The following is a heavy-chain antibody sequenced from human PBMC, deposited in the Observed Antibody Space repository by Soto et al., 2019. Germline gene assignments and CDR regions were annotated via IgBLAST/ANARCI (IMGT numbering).Heavy chain of an antibody. CDR2: IIPISGTA. V-gene: IGHV1-69*01. Sequence: QVQLVQSGPEVKKPGPSVKVSCKASGGTFSSYAISWVRQAHGQGLEWMGGIIPISGTANYAQKFQGRVKNTADEATSTADMELSSLRSEDTAVYYWAGGGWNEGTYGYLGQGTLVTGSS. D-gene: IGHD1-1*01. J-gene: IGHJ4*02. CDR3: AGGGWNEGTYGY. CDR1: GGTFSSYA.